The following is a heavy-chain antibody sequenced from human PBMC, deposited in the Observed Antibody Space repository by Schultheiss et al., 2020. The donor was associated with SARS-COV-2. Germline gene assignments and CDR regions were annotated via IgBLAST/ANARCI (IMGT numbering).Heavy chain of an antibody. CDR3: ARGLTIRKSTHLTLNWFDP. J-gene: IGHJ5*02. CDR2: MNPNSGNT. D-gene: IGHD1-14*01. V-gene: IGHV1-8*02. CDR1: GGTFSSYA. Sequence: ASVKVSCKASGGTFSSYAISWVRQATGQGPEWMGWMNPNSGNTGYAQKFQGRVTMTRDTSISTAYMELSRLRSDDTAVYYCARGLTIRKSTHLTLNWFDPWGQGTLVTVSS.